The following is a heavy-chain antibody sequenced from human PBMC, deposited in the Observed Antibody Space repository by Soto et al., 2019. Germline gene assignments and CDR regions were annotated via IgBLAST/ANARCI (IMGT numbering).Heavy chain of an antibody. D-gene: IGHD4-4*01. CDR3: PTLDSESNSGSPYGMDV. Sequence: QTQLVQSGPEVKKPGTPVKVSCKASGFTFTSSTMQWVRQARGQRLEWIGWIVVGSGNPNYSQRFQERVTITSDMSTSTSYMQLSSLGSEDTAVYYCPTLDSESNSGSPYGMDVWGQGSTVTVAS. V-gene: IGHV1-58*02. CDR1: GFTFTSST. CDR2: IVVGSGNP. J-gene: IGHJ6*02.